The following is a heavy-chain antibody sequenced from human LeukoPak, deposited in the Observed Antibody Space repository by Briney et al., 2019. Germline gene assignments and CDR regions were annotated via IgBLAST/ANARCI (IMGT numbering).Heavy chain of an antibody. D-gene: IGHD3/OR15-3a*01. CDR2: ISSSSTTI. CDR3: ARDWTDHGDAFDI. Sequence: PGGSLRLSCAASGFTFSSYSMNWVRQAPGKGLEWVSYISSSSTTIYYTDSVKGRFTVSRDNAKNSLYLQMNSLRAEDTAVYYCARDWTDHGDAFDIWGQGTMVTVSS. J-gene: IGHJ3*02. CDR1: GFTFSSYS. V-gene: IGHV3-48*01.